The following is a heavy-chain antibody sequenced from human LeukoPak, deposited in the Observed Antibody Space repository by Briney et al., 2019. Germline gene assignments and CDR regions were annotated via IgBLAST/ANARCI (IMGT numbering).Heavy chain of an antibody. CDR1: GASINHYY. J-gene: IGHJ6*02. D-gene: IGHD5-12*01. CDR2: FYYSGST. V-gene: IGHV4-59*01. Sequence: ASETLSLTCTVSGASINHYYWGWIRQLPPGKGLEWIGYFYYSGSTNYNPSHKSRVSISADTSKNQFSLNQTSVTAADTAVYYCARLGNSGYKGGGMDVWGPGTTVTVSS. CDR3: ARLGNSGYKGGGMDV.